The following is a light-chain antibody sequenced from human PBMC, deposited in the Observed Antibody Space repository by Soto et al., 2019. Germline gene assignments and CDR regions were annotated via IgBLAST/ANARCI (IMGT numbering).Light chain of an antibody. V-gene: IGKV1-39*01. Sequence: DIQMTQSPSSLSASVGDRVTITCRASQSISSYLNWYQQKPGKAPKLLIYAASSLQSGVPSRFSGSASGTDFTLTISSLQPEDFATYYCHQSYSTLYTFGQGTKLEIK. CDR1: QSISSY. J-gene: IGKJ2*01. CDR2: AAS. CDR3: HQSYSTLYT.